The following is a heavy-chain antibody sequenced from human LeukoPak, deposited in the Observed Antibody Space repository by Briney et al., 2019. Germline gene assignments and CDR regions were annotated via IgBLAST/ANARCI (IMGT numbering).Heavy chain of an antibody. V-gene: IGHV5-51*01. CDR3: ARVMSTYYYDSSGYFDY. CDR2: IYPGDSDT. Sequence: GESLKISCKGSGYSFTSYWIGWVRQMPGKGLEWIGIIYPGDSDTRYSPSFQGQVTISADKSISTAYLQWSSLKASDTAMYYCARVMSTYYYDSSGYFDYWGQGTLVTVST. J-gene: IGHJ4*02. D-gene: IGHD3-22*01. CDR1: GYSFTSYW.